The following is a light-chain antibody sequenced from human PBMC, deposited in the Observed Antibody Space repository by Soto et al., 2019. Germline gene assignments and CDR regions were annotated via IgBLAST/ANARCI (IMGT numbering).Light chain of an antibody. CDR2: AAS. CDR3: QQSYSTHRT. V-gene: IGKV1-39*01. Sequence: DIQMTQYPSSLSASVGDRVTITCRASQSISSYVNCYQQKPGKAPKLLSYAASSLQSGVPSRFSGSGSGTEFTLTISSLQPEDFANYYCQQSYSTHRTFCPGNKVDIK. J-gene: IGKJ3*01. CDR1: QSISSY.